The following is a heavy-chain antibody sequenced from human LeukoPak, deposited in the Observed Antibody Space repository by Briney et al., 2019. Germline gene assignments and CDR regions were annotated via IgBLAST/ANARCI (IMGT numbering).Heavy chain of an antibody. CDR2: IHSAGST. CDR3: ARVIRSGNYYFDY. V-gene: IGHV3-53*01. D-gene: IGHD6-25*01. CDR1: GFTVSLSY. Sequence: GGSLRLSCAAPGFTVSLSYMSWVRQAPGRGLEWVSMIHSAGSTYYADSVRGRFTISRDNSKATLFLQMNSLKADDTAVYFCARVIRSGNYYFDYWGQGTLVTVSS. J-gene: IGHJ4*02.